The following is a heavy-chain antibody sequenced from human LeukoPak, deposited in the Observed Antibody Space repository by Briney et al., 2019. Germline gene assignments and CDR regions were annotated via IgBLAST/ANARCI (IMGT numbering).Heavy chain of an antibody. Sequence: SETLSLTCAVSGGSISSSNWWSWVRQPPGKGLEWIGEIYHSGSTNYNPSLKSRVTISVDTSKNQFSLKLSSVTAADTAVYYCARDGSREQLDRYYYYMDVWGKGTTVTVSS. V-gene: IGHV4-4*02. CDR1: GGSISSSNW. CDR2: IYHSGST. J-gene: IGHJ6*03. CDR3: ARDGSREQLDRYYYYMDV. D-gene: IGHD6-13*01.